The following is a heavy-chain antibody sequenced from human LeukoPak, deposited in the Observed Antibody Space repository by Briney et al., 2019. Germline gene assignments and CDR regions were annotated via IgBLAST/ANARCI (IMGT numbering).Heavy chain of an antibody. CDR1: GGSISSGGYY. J-gene: IGHJ5*02. D-gene: IGHD6-13*01. CDR3: ARVRRQLVQGWFDP. Sequence: SETLSLTCTVSGGSISSGGYYWSWIRQHPGKGLEWIGYIYYSGSTYYNPSLKSRVTISVDTSKNQFSLKLSSVTAADTAVYYCARVRRQLVQGWFDPWGQGTLVTVSS. V-gene: IGHV4-31*03. CDR2: IYYSGST.